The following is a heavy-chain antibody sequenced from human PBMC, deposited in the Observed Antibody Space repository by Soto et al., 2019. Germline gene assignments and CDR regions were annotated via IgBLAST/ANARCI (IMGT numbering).Heavy chain of an antibody. CDR3: ATRGIAVAGTEYYYYGMDV. CDR1: GGTFSSYA. J-gene: IGHJ6*02. Sequence: GASVKVSCKASGGTFSSYAISWVRQAPGQGLEWMGGIIPIFGTANYAQKFQGRVTITADESTSTAYMELSSLRSEDTAVYYCATRGIAVAGTEYYYYGMDVWGQGTTVTVSS. D-gene: IGHD6-19*01. V-gene: IGHV1-69*13. CDR2: IIPIFGTA.